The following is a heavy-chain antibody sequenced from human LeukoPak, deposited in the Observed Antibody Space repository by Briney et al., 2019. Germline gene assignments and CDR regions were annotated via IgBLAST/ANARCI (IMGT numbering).Heavy chain of an antibody. CDR1: GASISNYY. CDR2: IYTSGIT. V-gene: IGHV4-4*09. J-gene: IGHJ4*02. CDR3: ARIGWNYYLDY. Sequence: SETLSLTCTVSGASISNYYWSWIRQPPGEGLEWIGYIYTSGITNYNPSLKSRVTISVDTSKNQFSLKLNSVTAADTAVYYYARIGWNYYLDYWGQGTLVTVSS. D-gene: IGHD1-7*01.